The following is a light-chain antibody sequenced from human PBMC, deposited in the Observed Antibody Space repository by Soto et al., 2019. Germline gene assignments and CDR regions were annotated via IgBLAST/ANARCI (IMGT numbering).Light chain of an antibody. CDR2: DAS. V-gene: IGKV1-5*01. J-gene: IGKJ1*01. CDR1: QSINTW. Sequence: DIPMNQSPSTLSASVGDRVIVTCRASQSINTWLAWYQQKPGKAPKLLIYDASSLQSGVPSRFTGRGSGTEFTLTISSLQPDDFATYYCQQYDTYSRTFGQGTKVDI. CDR3: QQYDTYSRT.